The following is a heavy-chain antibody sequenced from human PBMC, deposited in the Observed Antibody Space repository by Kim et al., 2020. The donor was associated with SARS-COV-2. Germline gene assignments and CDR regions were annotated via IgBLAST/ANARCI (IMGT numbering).Heavy chain of an antibody. J-gene: IGHJ4*02. D-gene: IGHD2-2*01. CDR2: SSWNSGSI. CDR1: GFNLEDYA. CDR3: SSGGWSSTSGSFDY. Sequence: GGSLRLSCVASGFNLEDYAMHWVRQAPGKGLEWVAGSSWNSGSIGYGDSVKGRFTISRDNAKNSLYLQMNSLGAEDTALYYCSSGGWSSTSGSFDYWGQGTLVTVSA. V-gene: IGHV3-9*01.